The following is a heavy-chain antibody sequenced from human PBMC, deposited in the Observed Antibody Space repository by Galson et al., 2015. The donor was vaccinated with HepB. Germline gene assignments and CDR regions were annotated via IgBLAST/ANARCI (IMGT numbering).Heavy chain of an antibody. CDR1: GYTFTSYG. Sequence: SVKVSCKASGYTFTSYGISWVRQAPGQGLEWMGWISAYNGNTNYAQKLQGRVTMTTDTSTSTAYMELRSLRSDDTAVYYCARDLLKQLWLPESPFDYWGQGTLVTVSS. CDR2: ISAYNGNT. J-gene: IGHJ4*02. CDR3: ARDLLKQLWLPESPFDY. V-gene: IGHV1-18*04. D-gene: IGHD5-18*01.